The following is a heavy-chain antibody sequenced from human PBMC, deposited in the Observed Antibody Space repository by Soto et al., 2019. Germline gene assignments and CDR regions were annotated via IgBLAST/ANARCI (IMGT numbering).Heavy chain of an antibody. J-gene: IGHJ4*02. Sequence: EVQLVESGGGLVQPGRSLRLSCAASGFIYNNYGMHWVRQAPGKGLEWVAGITGNGGTTAYADSVRGRFTISRDNAKNSLYLQVNSLSADDTSFYYCAKGSGYDWGYFDYWGQGTLVTVSS. CDR2: ITGNGGTT. CDR1: GFIYNNYG. CDR3: AKGSGYDWGYFDY. V-gene: IGHV3-9*01. D-gene: IGHD5-12*01.